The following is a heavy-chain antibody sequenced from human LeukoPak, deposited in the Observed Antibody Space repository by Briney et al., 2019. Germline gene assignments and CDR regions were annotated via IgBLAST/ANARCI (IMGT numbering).Heavy chain of an antibody. Sequence: GSLQLSFGGSGFDFYNYAMSWVRPAPGKGMGGGSGIDGDGVRTFYADSVKGRFTISRDNSKNSLYLQMNSLRAEDTAVYYCARGSYFDSAGLDYWGQGTLVTVSS. J-gene: IGHJ4*02. D-gene: IGHD3-9*01. CDR2: IDGDGVRT. CDR1: GFDFYNYA. CDR3: ARGSYFDSAGLDY. V-gene: IGHV3-23*01.